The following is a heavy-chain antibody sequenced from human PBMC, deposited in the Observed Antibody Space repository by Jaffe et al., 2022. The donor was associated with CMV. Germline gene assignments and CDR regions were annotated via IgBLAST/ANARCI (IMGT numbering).Heavy chain of an antibody. V-gene: IGHV4-39*01. Sequence: QLQLQESGPGLVKPSETLSLTCTVSGGSISSSSYYWGWIRQPPGKGLEWIGSIYYSGSTYYNPSLKSRVTISVDTSKNQFSLKLSSVTAADTAVYYCAGTEYDYVWGSYRLYPGDAFDIWGQGTMVTVSS. CDR3: AGTEYDYVWGSYRLYPGDAFDI. D-gene: IGHD3-16*02. CDR1: GGSISSSSYY. J-gene: IGHJ3*02. CDR2: IYYSGST.